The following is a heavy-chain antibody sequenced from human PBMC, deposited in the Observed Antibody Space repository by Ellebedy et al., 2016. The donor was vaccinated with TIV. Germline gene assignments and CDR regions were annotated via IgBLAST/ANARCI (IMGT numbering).Heavy chain of an antibody. CDR3: ARSRSALPTAPPFY. D-gene: IGHD1-26*01. Sequence: PGGSLRLSCAASGFTFSSYGMHWVRQAPGKGLEWVAVIWDDGGIKYYADSVKGRFTVARDNSKNTLFLRMNSLRVEDTAVYYCARSRSALPTAPPFYWGQGTLVTVSS. V-gene: IGHV3-33*01. J-gene: IGHJ4*02. CDR2: IWDDGGIK. CDR1: GFTFSSYG.